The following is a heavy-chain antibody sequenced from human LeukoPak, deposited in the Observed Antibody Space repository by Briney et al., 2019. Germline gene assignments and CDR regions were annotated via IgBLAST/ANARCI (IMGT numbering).Heavy chain of an antibody. D-gene: IGHD2-15*01. CDR2: IYYSGST. Sequence: PSQTLSLTCTVSGGSISSGAYYWSWIRQHPGKGLEWIGYIYYSGSTYYNPSLKSRVTISVDTSKNQFSLKPSSVTAADTAIYYCARGGRYCSGGSCYLDYWGQGTLVTVSS. CDR1: GGSISSGAYY. V-gene: IGHV4-31*03. J-gene: IGHJ4*02. CDR3: ARGGRYCSGGSCYLDY.